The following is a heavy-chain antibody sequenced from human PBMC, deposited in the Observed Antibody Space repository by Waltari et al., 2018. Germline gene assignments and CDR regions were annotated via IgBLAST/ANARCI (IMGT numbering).Heavy chain of an antibody. Sequence: EVQLVESGGGLVQPGGSLRLSCAASGFTYSMYWMHWVRQAPGKGLVGFSRSKSNGRSTSYADSVKGRFTISKDNAKNTVYLQMNSLRAEDTAIYYCARGARRTTVTTGWWYFDLWGRGTLVTVSS. CDR1: GFTYSMYW. V-gene: IGHV3-74*01. CDR3: ARGARRTTVTTGWWYFDL. J-gene: IGHJ2*01. D-gene: IGHD4-17*01. CDR2: SKSNGRST.